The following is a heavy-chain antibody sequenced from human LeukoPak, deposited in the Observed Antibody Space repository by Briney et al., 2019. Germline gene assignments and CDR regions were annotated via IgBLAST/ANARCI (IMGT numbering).Heavy chain of an antibody. CDR3: AREGDGSNPFDY. V-gene: IGHV3-66*01. CDR2: LYSGGST. J-gene: IGHJ4*02. D-gene: IGHD4-23*01. CDR1: GFTFSNAW. Sequence: PGGSLRLSCAASGFTFSNAWMSWVRQAPGKGLEWVSVLYSGGSTYYADSVKGRFTISRDNSKNTLYLQMNSLRAEDTAVYYCAREGDGSNPFDYWGQGTLVTVSS.